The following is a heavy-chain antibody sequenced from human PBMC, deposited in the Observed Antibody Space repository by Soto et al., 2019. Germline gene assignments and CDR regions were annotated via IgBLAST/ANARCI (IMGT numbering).Heavy chain of an antibody. CDR3: ARQVWSGAFDY. CDR2: IYYSGST. Sequence: SETLSLTCTVSGGSISSYYWSWIRQPPGKGLEWIGYIYYSGSTYYNPSLKSRVTISVDTSKNQFSLKLSSVTAADTAVYYCARQVWSGAFDYWGQGTLVTVSS. V-gene: IGHV4-59*06. CDR1: GGSISSYY. D-gene: IGHD3-3*01. J-gene: IGHJ4*02.